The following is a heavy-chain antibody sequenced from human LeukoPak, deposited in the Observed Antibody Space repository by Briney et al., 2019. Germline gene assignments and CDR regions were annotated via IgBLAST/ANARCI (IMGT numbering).Heavy chain of an antibody. J-gene: IGHJ4*02. Sequence: GGSLRLSCAASGFTFRSYWMSWVREAPGKGLEWVANIKQDGSEKYYVDSVKGRFTISRDNAKNSLYLQMNSLRAEDTAVYYCARAKQSDYWGQGTLVTVSS. CDR1: GFTFRSYW. D-gene: IGHD1/OR15-1a*01. V-gene: IGHV3-7*01. CDR3: ARAKQSDY. CDR2: IKQDGSEK.